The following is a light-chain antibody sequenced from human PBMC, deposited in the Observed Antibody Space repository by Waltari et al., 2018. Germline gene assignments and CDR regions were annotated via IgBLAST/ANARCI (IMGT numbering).Light chain of an antibody. Sequence: QSVLTQPPSVSGAPGQRVTISCTGSSSNIGAGHDVHWYQVFPKTAPKLLIYGNSNRPAGVPDRFSGSKSGTSASLAITGLQAEDEADYYYHSFDSRLSDGVVFGGGTKVTVL. J-gene: IGLJ3*02. V-gene: IGLV1-40*01. CDR3: HSFDSRLSDGVV. CDR1: SSNIGAGHD. CDR2: GNS.